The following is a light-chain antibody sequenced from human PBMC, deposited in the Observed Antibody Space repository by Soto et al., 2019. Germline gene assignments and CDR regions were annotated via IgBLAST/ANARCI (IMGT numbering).Light chain of an antibody. CDR3: TVYTCENDYV. Sequence: QSALTQPPSVSGSPGQSVTISCAGTSTDFVSYNRVSWYQQPPGTAPKLMIYEVSKRPSGVPDRFSGSKSGNTASLTISGLQAADEADYYRTVYTCENDYVFGRGTKV. CDR1: STDFVSYNR. CDR2: EVS. J-gene: IGLJ1*01. V-gene: IGLV2-18*01.